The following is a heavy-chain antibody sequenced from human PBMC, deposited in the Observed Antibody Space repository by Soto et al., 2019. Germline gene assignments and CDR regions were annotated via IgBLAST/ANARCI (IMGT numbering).Heavy chain of an antibody. J-gene: IGHJ6*02. V-gene: IGHV3-30*18. Sequence: QVQLEESAGGVLQPAGSLRLSCAASGFTFSSYGMRCVRQAPGKGLEWVAVISHDGSYQYYADSVKGRFTISRDNPRNTLSLQINSLRAEDTAVYYCAKASVKHQLYYIRGMDAWGQGTTVTVSS. CDR3: AKASVKHQLYYIRGMDA. CDR1: GFTFSSYG. D-gene: IGHD3-10*02. CDR2: ISHDGSYQ.